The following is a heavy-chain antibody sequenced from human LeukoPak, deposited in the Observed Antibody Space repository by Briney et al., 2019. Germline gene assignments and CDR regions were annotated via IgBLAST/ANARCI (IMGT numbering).Heavy chain of an antibody. D-gene: IGHD3-9*01. J-gene: IGHJ4*02. CDR3: ARKGNYDILTGYYTSSFDY. CDR1: GGTFSSYA. CDR2: IIPIFGTA. Sequence: ASVKVSCKASGGTFSSYAISWVRQAPGQGLEWMGGIIPIFGTANYAQKFQGRVTITADESTSTAYMELSSLRSEDTAVYYCARKGNYDILTGYYTSSFDYWGQGTLVTVSS. V-gene: IGHV1-69*13.